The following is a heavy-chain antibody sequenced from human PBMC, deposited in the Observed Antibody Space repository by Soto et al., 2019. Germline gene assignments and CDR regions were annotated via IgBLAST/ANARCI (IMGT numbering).Heavy chain of an antibody. V-gene: IGHV4-59*07. CDR1: GGSITPYY. Sequence: QVQLPESGPGLVKTSDTLSLTCTVSGGSITPYYWSWIRQPPGEGLELIGYVSYSGKTGYNPSLKSRVSMSIDTSKDEFSRKVASLTAADAATYCCARQQYTVVTAFDVWGQVTTVAVS. CDR2: VSYSGKT. J-gene: IGHJ3*01. CDR3: ARQQYTVVTAFDV. D-gene: IGHD2-15*01.